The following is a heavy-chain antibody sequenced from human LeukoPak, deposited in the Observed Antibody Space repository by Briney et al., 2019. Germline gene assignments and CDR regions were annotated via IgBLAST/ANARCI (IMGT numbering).Heavy chain of an antibody. D-gene: IGHD6-19*01. CDR1: GGTFSSYA. V-gene: IGHV1-69*13. CDR2: MIPIFGTA. Sequence: ASVKVSCKASGGTFSSYAISWVRQAPGQGLEWMGGMIPIFGTANYAQKFQGRVTIAADESTSTAYMELSSLRSEDTAVYYCATHPGSGWLLYYYYYGMDVWGKGTTVTVSS. J-gene: IGHJ6*04. CDR3: ATHPGSGWLLYYYYYGMDV.